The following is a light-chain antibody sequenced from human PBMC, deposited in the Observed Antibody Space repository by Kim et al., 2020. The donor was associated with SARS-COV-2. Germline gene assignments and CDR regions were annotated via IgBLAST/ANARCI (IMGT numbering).Light chain of an antibody. J-gene: IGKJ1*01. CDR3: HQYGASPWT. Sequence: EIVLTQSPGTLSLSPGERATLSCRASQSVSGSNLAWYQQKPGQAPRLLIKEASSRATGIPDRFSGSGSGTDFTLTISRLEPGDIAVYYCHQYGASPWTFGQGTKVDIK. V-gene: IGKV3-20*01. CDR1: QSVSGSN. CDR2: EAS.